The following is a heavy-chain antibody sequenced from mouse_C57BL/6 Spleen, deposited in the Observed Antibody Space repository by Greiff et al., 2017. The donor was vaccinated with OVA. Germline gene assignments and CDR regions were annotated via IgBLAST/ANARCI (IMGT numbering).Heavy chain of an antibody. D-gene: IGHD1-1*01. J-gene: IGHJ1*03. CDR3: AKTVGYFDV. CDR2: IDPSDSYT. V-gene: IGHV1-69*01. CDR1: GYTFTSYW. Sequence: VQLQQSGAELVMPGASVKLSCKASGYTFTSYWMHWVKQRPGQGLEWIGEIDPSDSYTNYNQKFKGKSTLTVDKSSSTAYMQLSSLTSEDSAVYYCAKTVGYFDVWGTGTTVTVSS.